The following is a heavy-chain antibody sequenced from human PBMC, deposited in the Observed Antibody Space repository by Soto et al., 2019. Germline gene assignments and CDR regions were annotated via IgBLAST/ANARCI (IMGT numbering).Heavy chain of an antibody. J-gene: IGHJ6*02. CDR3: ARDVEYIVLIVYASLDYYYYATDV. D-gene: IGHD2-8*01. Sequence: ASVKVSCKASGYTFTSYGISWVRQAPGQGLEWMGWISAYNGNTNYAQKLQGRVTMTTDTSTSTAYMELRSLRSDDTAVYYCARDVEYIVLIVYASLDYYYYATDVWGQGTTVTVSS. V-gene: IGHV1-18*01. CDR2: ISAYNGNT. CDR1: GYTFTSYG.